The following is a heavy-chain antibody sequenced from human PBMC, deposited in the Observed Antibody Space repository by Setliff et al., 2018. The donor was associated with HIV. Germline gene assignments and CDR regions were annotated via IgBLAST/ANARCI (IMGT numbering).Heavy chain of an antibody. V-gene: IGHV1-3*01. J-gene: IGHJ4*02. D-gene: IGHD6-13*01. CDR2: INAGDGNT. CDR3: AKTIAAAATLPFDF. Sequence: ASVKVSCKASGYTFTSYAMHWVRQAPGQRLEWMGWINAGDGNTKYSQKFQGRVTITRDTSASTAYMELSSLRSEDTAVYYCAKTIAAAATLPFDFWGQGTLVTVSS. CDR1: GYTFTSYA.